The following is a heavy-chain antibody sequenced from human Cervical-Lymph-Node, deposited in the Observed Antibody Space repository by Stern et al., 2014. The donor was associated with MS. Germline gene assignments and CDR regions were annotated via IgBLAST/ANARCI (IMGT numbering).Heavy chain of an antibody. D-gene: IGHD4-17*01. CDR1: GFSLSTSGVG. V-gene: IGHV2-5*02. Sequence: QITLKESGPTLVKPTQTLTLTCTFSGFSLSTSGVGVGWIRQPPGKALEWLGLFYWDGDKRYSPSLKSRLTITKDTSKTQVVLTMTNMDPVDTATYYCAHVTTVTQYFQHWGQGTLVTVSS. CDR3: AHVTTVTQYFQH. J-gene: IGHJ1*01. CDR2: FYWDGDK.